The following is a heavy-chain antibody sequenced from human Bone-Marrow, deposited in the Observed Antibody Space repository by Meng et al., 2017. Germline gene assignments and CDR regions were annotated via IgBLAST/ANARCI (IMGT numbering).Heavy chain of an antibody. V-gene: IGHV1-3*01. J-gene: IGHJ4*02. CDR1: GYTFTSYA. D-gene: IGHD1-26*01. CDR2: INAGNGNT. Sequence: VLIVQSGDDGSKPGASWKVSCKASGYTFTSYAMHWVRQAPGQRLEWMGWINAGNGNTKYSQTFQGRVTITRDTSASTAYMELNSLRAEDTAVYYCARDSSGSYPSEFDYWGQGTLVTVSS. CDR3: ARDSSGSYPSEFDY.